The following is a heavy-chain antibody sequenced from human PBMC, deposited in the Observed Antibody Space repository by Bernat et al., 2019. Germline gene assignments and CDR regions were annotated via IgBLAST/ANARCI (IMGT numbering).Heavy chain of an antibody. CDR2: ISSGSGYI. J-gene: IGHJ4*02. V-gene: IGHV3-21*01. Sequence: EVQLVESGGGLVKPGGSLRLSCEASGFTFSSYTMNWVRQAPGKGLEWVSSISSGSGYIYDADSLKGRFTICRDNAKNSLYLQMNSLRAEDTAVYYCARPPGPGTDYWGQGTLVTVSS. D-gene: IGHD1-1*01. CDR1: GFTFSSYT. CDR3: ARPPGPGTDY.